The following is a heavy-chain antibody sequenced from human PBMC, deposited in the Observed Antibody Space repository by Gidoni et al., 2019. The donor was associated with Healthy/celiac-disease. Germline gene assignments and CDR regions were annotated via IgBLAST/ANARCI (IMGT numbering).Heavy chain of an antibody. CDR1: GFTFSDYY. CDR2: ISSSGMTR. CDR3: ARGGEYSSGWYREKPSGMDV. V-gene: IGHV3-11*01. J-gene: IGHJ6*02. D-gene: IGHD6-19*01. Sequence: QVQLVESGGGLVKPGGSLRLYCAASGFTFSDYYMSWISQAPGKGLGWVSYISSSGMTRYYADSLKGRFTISRDNAKNSLYLQMNSLRAEDTAVYDCARGGEYSSGWYREKPSGMDVWGQGTTVTVSS.